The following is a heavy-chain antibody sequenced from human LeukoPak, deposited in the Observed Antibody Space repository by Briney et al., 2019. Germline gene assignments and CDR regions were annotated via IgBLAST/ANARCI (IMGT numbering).Heavy chain of an antibody. CDR2: ISYDGSNK. CDR3: AKGGSGSYYGFLRY. D-gene: IGHD1-26*01. V-gene: IGHV3-30*18. Sequence: WGSLRLSCAASGFTFSSYGMHWVRQAPGKGLEWVAVISYDGSNKYYADSVKGRFTISRDNSKNTLYLQMNSLRAEDTAVYYCAKGGSGSYYGFLRYWGQGTLVTVSS. J-gene: IGHJ4*02. CDR1: GFTFSSYG.